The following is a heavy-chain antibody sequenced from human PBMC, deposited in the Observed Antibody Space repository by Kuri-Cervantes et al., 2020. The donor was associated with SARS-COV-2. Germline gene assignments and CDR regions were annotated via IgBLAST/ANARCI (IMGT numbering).Heavy chain of an antibody. CDR1: GGSISSSSYY. J-gene: IGHJ4*02. CDR3: ARVTDWGYYFDY. CDR2: IYYSGST. Sequence: SETLSLTCTVSGGSISSSSYYWGWIRQPSGKGLEWIGSIYYSGSTYYNPSLKSRVTISVDTSKNQFSLKLSSVTAADTAVYYCARVTDWGYYFDYWGQGTLVTVSS. V-gene: IGHV4-39*01. D-gene: IGHD2-21*02.